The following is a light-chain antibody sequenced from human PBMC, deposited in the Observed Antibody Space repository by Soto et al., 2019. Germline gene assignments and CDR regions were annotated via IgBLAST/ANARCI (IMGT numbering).Light chain of an antibody. Sequence: EIILTQSPVTLSVSPGERATLSCRASQNVSSKLAWYQQKPGQAPRLLIYGASTRATGIPARFSGSGSGTEFTLTISSLQSEDFAVYYCQQYNKWPPWTFGQGTKVDIK. J-gene: IGKJ1*01. CDR3: QQYNKWPPWT. CDR1: QNVSSK. CDR2: GAS. V-gene: IGKV3-15*01.